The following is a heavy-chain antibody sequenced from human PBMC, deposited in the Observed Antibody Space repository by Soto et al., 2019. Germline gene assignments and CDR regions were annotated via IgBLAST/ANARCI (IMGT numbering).Heavy chain of an antibody. CDR3: AMTYDYGRCGFYRTDCAEYFQH. V-gene: IGHV3-30*03. CDR2: ISYDGSNK. CDR1: GFTFSSYG. D-gene: IGHD3-22*01. Sequence: QVQLVESGGGVVQPGRSLRLSCAASGFTFSSYGMHWVRQAPGKGLEWVAVISYDGSNKYYADSVKGRFTISRENSKNALYLLMTSLRAEETAVYYFAMTYDYGRCGFYRTDCAEYFQHWGQGTLVTVSS. J-gene: IGHJ1*01.